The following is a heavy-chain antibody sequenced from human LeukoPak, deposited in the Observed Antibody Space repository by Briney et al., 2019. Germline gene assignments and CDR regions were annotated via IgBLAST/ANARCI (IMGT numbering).Heavy chain of an antibody. CDR2: INPSGGST. J-gene: IGHJ4*02. D-gene: IGHD3-22*01. CDR3: AREGVRYYDSQPFDY. Sequence: ASVKVSCKASGYTFTSYYMHWVRQAPGQGLEWMGIINPSGGSTSYAQKFQGRVTMTRDMSTSTVYMELSSLRSEDTAVYYCAREGVRYYDSQPFDYWGQGTLVTVSS. V-gene: IGHV1-46*01. CDR1: GYTFTSYY.